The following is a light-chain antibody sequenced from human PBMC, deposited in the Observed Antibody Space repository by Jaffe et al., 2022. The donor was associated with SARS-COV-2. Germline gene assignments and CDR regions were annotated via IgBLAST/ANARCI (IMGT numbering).Light chain of an antibody. CDR1: SGDVGAYDS. Sequence: QSALTQPASVSGSPGQSITISCTGTSGDVGAYDSVSWYQQHPGKAPKLMIYDVRNRPSGVSNRLSGSKSGNTASLTISGLQPEDEADYYCTSSTTSSTFVFGTGTRVTVL. CDR2: DVR. CDR3: TSSTTSSTFV. J-gene: IGLJ1*01. V-gene: IGLV2-14*03.